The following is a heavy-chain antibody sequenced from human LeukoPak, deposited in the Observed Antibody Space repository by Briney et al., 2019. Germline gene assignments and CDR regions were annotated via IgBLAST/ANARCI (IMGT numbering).Heavy chain of an antibody. CDR3: ARDRRGYSGYDLWY. CDR1: GYTFTSYG. Sequence: ASVKVSCKASGYTFTSYGISWVRQAPGQGLEWMGWISAYNGNTNYAQKLQGRVTMTTDTSTSTAYMELRSLRSDDTAVYYCARDRRGYSGYDLWYWGQGTLVTVSS. J-gene: IGHJ4*02. D-gene: IGHD5-12*01. V-gene: IGHV1-18*01. CDR2: ISAYNGNT.